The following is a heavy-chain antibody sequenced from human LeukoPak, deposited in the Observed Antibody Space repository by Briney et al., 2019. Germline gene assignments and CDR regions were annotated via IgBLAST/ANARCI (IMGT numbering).Heavy chain of an antibody. CDR2: ISAYTGDT. Sequence: ASVKVSCKTSGYTFTNHGIGWVRQAPGQGLEWMGWISAYTGDTHYVQKFNDRVTMTIDTSTSTAYMELTSLRSDDTAFYYCARGMGPRLGRSRSAPGGKGPLFTVSS. V-gene: IGHV1-18*01. D-gene: IGHD7-27*01. J-gene: IGHJ5*02. CDR3: ARGMGPRLGRSRSAP. CDR1: GYTFTNHG.